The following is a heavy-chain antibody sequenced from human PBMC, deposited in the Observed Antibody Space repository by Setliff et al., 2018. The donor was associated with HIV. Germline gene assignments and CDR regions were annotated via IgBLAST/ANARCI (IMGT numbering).Heavy chain of an antibody. CDR1: GYTFTDYA. CDR3: ARDSAIVTTIIDHYYGMDV. CDR2: INAGNGNT. J-gene: IGHJ6*02. Sequence: ASVKVSCKASGYTFTDYAIYWMRQAPGQRLEWLGWINAGNGNTEYSQNFQGRVTISRDTSASTAYMELSSFRSEDTAVYYCARDSAIVTTIIDHYYGMDVWGQGTTVTVSS. V-gene: IGHV1-3*01. D-gene: IGHD5-12*01.